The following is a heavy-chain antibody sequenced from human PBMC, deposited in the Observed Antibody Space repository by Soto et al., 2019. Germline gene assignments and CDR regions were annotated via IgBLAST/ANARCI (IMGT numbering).Heavy chain of an antibody. CDR1: GFTFSNYA. CDR2: ISGSGGST. J-gene: IGHJ4*02. D-gene: IGHD1-26*01. V-gene: IGHV3-23*01. CDR3: AKAYRMGASYCDY. Sequence: EVQLLESGGGLVQPGGSLRLSCAASGFTFSNYAMSWVRQAPGMGLEWVSSISGSGGSTDYADSVKGRFTISRDNAKNTLDLEMNSRRAEDTAIYYCAKAYRMGASYCDYGGQGTLVTVSS.